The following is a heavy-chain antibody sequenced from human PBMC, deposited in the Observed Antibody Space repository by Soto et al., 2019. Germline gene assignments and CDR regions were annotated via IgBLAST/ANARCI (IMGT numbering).Heavy chain of an antibody. CDR2: ISGSGGST. Sequence: GGSLRLSCAASGFTFSSYAMSWVRQAPGKGLEWVSAISGSGGSTYYADSVKGRFTISRDNSKNTLYLQMNSLRAEDTAVYYCATGSGSYYNNGFDPWGQGTLVTVSS. CDR1: GFTFSSYA. V-gene: IGHV3-23*01. J-gene: IGHJ5*02. CDR3: ATGSGSYYNNGFDP. D-gene: IGHD3-10*01.